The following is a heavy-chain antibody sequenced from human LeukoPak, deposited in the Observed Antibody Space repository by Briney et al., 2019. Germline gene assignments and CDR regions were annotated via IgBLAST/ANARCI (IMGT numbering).Heavy chain of an antibody. V-gene: IGHV3-11*01. Sequence: GGSLRLSCAASGFTFNDYYMSWIRQAPGKGLEWLSYINIGGTNTHYADSVKGRFTISRDNAKKSLYLEMNNLRAEDTAVYYCATDGAGFDTWGQGVLVTVSS. J-gene: IGHJ5*02. CDR2: INIGGTNT. CDR1: GFTFNDYY. CDR3: ATDGAGFDT.